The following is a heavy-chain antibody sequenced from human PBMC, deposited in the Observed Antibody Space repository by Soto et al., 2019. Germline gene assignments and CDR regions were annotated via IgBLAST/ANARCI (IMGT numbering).Heavy chain of an antibody. CDR3: AKVSSSWYAGFFDL. CDR2: IIPIFGTA. V-gene: IGHV1-69*13. J-gene: IGHJ4*02. Sequence: SVKVSCKASGGTFSSYAISWVRQAPGQGLEWMGGIIPIFGTANYAQKFQGRVTITADESTSTAYMELSSLRAEDTAVYYCAKVSSSWYAGFFDLWGQGTLVTVSS. CDR1: GGTFSSYA. D-gene: IGHD6-13*01.